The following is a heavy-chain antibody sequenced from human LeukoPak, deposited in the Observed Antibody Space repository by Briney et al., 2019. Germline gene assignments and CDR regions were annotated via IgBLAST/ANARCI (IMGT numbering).Heavy chain of an antibody. Sequence: ASVKVSCKASGYTFTGFYVHWVRQAPGQGLEWMGWINPNSGGTYYAQKFQGRVTMTRDTSIITAYMELSRLRSDDTAVYYCARGVDVQQLVLDHFDYWGQGTLVTVSS. V-gene: IGHV1-2*02. D-gene: IGHD6-13*01. CDR2: INPNSGGT. CDR1: GYTFTGFY. CDR3: ARGVDVQQLVLDHFDY. J-gene: IGHJ4*02.